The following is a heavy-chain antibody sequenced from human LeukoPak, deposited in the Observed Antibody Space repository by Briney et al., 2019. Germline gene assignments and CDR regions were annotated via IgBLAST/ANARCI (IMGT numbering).Heavy chain of an antibody. D-gene: IGHD3-9*01. CDR3: ARDLDDILFYY. Sequence: PSETLSLTCAVSGYSISSGYYWGWIRQPPGKGLEWIGSIYHSGSTYYNPSLKSRVTISVDTSKNQFSLKLSSVTAADTAVYYCARDLDDILFYYWGQGTLVTVSS. V-gene: IGHV4-38-2*02. J-gene: IGHJ4*02. CDR2: IYHSGST. CDR1: GYSISSGYY.